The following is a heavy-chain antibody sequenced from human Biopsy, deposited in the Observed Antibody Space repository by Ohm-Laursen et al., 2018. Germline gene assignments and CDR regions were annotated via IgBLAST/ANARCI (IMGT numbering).Heavy chain of an antibody. CDR2: INDSGRT. V-gene: IGHV4-34*01. CDR3: ASVVLGPTNDAFDL. J-gene: IGHJ3*01. D-gene: IGHD3-22*01. Sequence: SETLSLTCGVYGGSFSGYYCSWIRQPPGKGLEWIGEINDSGRTNYNPSLRSRVTFSVDTSKNQFSLRLRSVTAADTAMYYCASVVLGPTNDAFDLWGQGTMVVVSS. CDR1: GGSFSGYY.